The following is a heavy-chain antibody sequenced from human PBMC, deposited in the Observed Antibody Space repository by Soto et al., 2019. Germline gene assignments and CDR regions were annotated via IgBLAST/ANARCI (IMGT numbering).Heavy chain of an antibody. Sequence: SETVSITCTVSGGSISSSSYYWGWIRQPQGKGLEWIGSIYYSGSTYYNPSLKSRVTISVDTSKNQFSLKLSSVTAADTAVYYCARTSRGVLEWLLYGYYFDYWGQVTLVT. V-gene: IGHV4-39*01. CDR3: ARTSRGVLEWLLYGYYFDY. CDR1: GGSISSSSYY. J-gene: IGHJ4*02. CDR2: IYYSGST. D-gene: IGHD3-3*01.